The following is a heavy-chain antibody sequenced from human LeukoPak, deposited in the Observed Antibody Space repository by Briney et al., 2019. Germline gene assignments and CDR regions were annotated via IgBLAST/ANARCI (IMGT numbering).Heavy chain of an antibody. CDR3: ARHVGYGNNWFDP. CDR2: IYYSGST. Sequence: SEILSLTCTVSGGSISSYYWSWIRQPPGKGLEWIGYIYYSGSTNYNPSLKSRVTISVDTSKNQFSLKLRSLTAADTAVYYCARHVGYGNNWFDPWGQGTLVTVSS. J-gene: IGHJ5*02. CDR1: GGSISSYY. V-gene: IGHV4-59*08. D-gene: IGHD5-18*01.